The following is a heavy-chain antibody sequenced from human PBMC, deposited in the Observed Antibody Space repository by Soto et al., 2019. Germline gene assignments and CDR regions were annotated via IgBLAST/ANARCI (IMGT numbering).Heavy chain of an antibody. V-gene: IGHV3-48*03. D-gene: IGHD4-17*01. CDR2: ITSSSDAI. CDR3: AILDFGEYLFSYCVDV. CDR1: GFPFRSYE. J-gene: IGHJ6*02. Sequence: GGSLRLSCAVSGFPFRSYEMNWVRQAPGKGPEWVSYITSSSDAIYYAASVKGRFTVSRDNAKNSLYLQMNSLRAEDTAVYYFAILDFGEYLFSYCVDVWGQGTTVTVSS.